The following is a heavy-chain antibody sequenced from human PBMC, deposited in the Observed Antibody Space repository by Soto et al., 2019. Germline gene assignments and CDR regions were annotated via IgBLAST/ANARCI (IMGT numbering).Heavy chain of an antibody. Sequence: LRLSCAASGFTFSSYWMIWVRQAPGKGLEWVANIKQDGSEKYYVDSVKGRFTISRDNAKNSLYLQMNSLRAEYTAVYYCARDFIAAAGTNEDYYYYGMDVWGQGTTVTVSS. CDR1: GFTFSSYW. CDR2: IKQDGSEK. CDR3: ARDFIAAAGTNEDYYYYGMDV. J-gene: IGHJ6*02. D-gene: IGHD6-13*01. V-gene: IGHV3-7*01.